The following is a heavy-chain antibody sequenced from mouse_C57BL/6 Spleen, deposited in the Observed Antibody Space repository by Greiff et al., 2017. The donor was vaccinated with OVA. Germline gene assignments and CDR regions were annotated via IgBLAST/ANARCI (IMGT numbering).Heavy chain of an antibody. CDR3: ARDERDEGAMDY. J-gene: IGHJ4*01. Sequence: EVQLQQSGGGLVKPGGSLKLSCAASGFTFSSYAMSWVRQTPEKRLEWVATISDGGSYTYYPDNVKGRFTISRDNAKNNLYLQMSHLKSEDTAMYYCARDERDEGAMDYWGQGTSVTVSS. CDR2: ISDGGSYT. CDR1: GFTFSSYA. V-gene: IGHV5-4*01.